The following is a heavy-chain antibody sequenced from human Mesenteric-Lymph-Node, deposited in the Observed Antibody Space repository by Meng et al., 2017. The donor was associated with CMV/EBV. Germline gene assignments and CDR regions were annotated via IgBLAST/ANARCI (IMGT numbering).Heavy chain of an antibody. V-gene: IGHV4-34*01. CDR3: ARGGIFGELVGYFYGLDV. CDR2: INHSGST. D-gene: IGHD3-3*01. CDR1: GGSLSGYY. Sequence: SETLSLTCAVNGGSLSGYYWSWIRQPPGKGLDWIGEINHSGSTSYDPSLKSRVTISIDMSKNQFSLRLSSVTAADTAVYYCARGGIFGELVGYFYGLDVWGQGTTVTVSS. J-gene: IGHJ6*02.